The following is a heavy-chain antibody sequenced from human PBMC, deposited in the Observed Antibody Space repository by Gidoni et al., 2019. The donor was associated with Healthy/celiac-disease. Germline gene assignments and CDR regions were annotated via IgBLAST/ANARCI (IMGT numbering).Heavy chain of an antibody. J-gene: IGHJ6*02. CDR3: AREIQVPTDYYYYYGMDV. V-gene: IGHV3-21*01. CDR2: ISSSSSYI. D-gene: IGHD2-2*01. Sequence: EVQLVESGGGLVKPGGSMRLSRSDPDFTVSSDTRNWVRQAPGKGLEWVSSISSSSSYIYYADSVKGRFTISRDNAKNSLYLQMNSLRAEDTAVYYCAREIQVPTDYYYYYGMDVWGQGTTVTVSS. CDR1: DFTVSSDT.